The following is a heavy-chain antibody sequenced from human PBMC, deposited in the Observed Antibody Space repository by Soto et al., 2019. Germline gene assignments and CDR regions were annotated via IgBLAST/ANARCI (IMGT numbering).Heavy chain of an antibody. CDR3: ARDPNDYSGPNNWFDP. CDR2: ISAYNGNT. D-gene: IGHD1-26*01. CDR1: GYTFTNYG. Sequence: ASVKVSCKASGYTFTNYGISWVRQAPGQGLEWMGWISAYNGNTNYAQKLQGRVTMTTDTSTSTAYMELRSLRSDDTAVYYCARDPNDYSGPNNWFDPWGQGTLVTVYS. J-gene: IGHJ5*02. V-gene: IGHV1-18*01.